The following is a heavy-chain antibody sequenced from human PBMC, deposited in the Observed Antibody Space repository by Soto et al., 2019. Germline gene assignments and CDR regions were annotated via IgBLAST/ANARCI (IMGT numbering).Heavy chain of an antibody. Sequence: QVQLVESGGGVVQPGRSLRLSCAASGFTFSSYGMHWVRQAPGKGLEWVAVISYDGSNKYYADSVKGRFTISRDNSKNTLYLQMNGLRAEDTAVYYCAVVVPAAYFDYWGQGTLVTVSS. CDR3: AVVVPAAYFDY. CDR2: ISYDGSNK. J-gene: IGHJ4*02. V-gene: IGHV3-30*03. CDR1: GFTFSSYG. D-gene: IGHD2-2*01.